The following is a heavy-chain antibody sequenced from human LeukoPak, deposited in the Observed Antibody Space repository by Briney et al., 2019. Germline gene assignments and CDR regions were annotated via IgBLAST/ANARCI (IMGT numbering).Heavy chain of an antibody. CDR1: GFTFSGYW. J-gene: IGHJ3*02. V-gene: IGHV3-30-3*01. D-gene: IGHD5-12*01. CDR2: ISYDGSNK. Sequence: PGGSLRLSCAASGFTFSGYWMSWVRQAPGKGLEWVAVISYDGSNKYYADSVKGRFTISRDNSKNTLYLQMNSLRAEDTAVYYCARDSGSDSFDIWGQGTMVTVSS. CDR3: ARDSGSDSFDI.